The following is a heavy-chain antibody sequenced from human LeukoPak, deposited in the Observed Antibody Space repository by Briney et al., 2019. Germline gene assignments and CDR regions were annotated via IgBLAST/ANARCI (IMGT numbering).Heavy chain of an antibody. Sequence: SETLSLTCAVYGGSSSGYYWSWIRQPPGKGLEWIGEINHSGSTNYNPSLKSRVTISVDTSKNQFSLKLSSVTAADTAVYYCARRWVYDKRAFDAWGQGTMVTVSS. D-gene: IGHD3-16*01. J-gene: IGHJ3*01. V-gene: IGHV4-34*01. CDR1: GGSSSGYY. CDR2: INHSGST. CDR3: ARRWVYDKRAFDA.